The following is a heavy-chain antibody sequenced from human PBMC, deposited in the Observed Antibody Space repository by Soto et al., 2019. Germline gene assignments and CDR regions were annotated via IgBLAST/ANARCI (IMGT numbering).Heavy chain of an antibody. D-gene: IGHD6-13*01. CDR2: IYYSGST. CDR1: GGSISSSSYY. CDR3: ASPNHYHSSSWYWYFDL. Sequence: KQSQTLSLTCTVSGGSISSSSYYWGWIRQPPGKGLEWIGSIYYSGSTYYNPSLKSRVTISVDTSKNQFSLKLGSVTAADTAVYYCASPNHYHSSSWYWYFDLWGRGTLVTVSS. J-gene: IGHJ2*01. V-gene: IGHV4-39*01.